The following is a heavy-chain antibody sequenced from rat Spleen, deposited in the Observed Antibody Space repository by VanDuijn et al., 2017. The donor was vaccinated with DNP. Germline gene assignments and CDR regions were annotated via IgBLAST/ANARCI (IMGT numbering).Heavy chain of an antibody. J-gene: IGHJ2*01. Sequence: EVQLVESGGDLVQPGRSLKVSCVVSGFTFNNYWMTWIRQVPGKGLEWVASITTSGDSIYSPDSVKGRFTISRDNARNTLYLQMISLRSDDTATYYCAREGLILRSFDYWGQGVMVTVSS. CDR3: AREGLILRSFDY. CDR2: ITTSGDSI. V-gene: IGHV5-31*01. CDR1: GFTFNNYW. D-gene: IGHD1-6*01.